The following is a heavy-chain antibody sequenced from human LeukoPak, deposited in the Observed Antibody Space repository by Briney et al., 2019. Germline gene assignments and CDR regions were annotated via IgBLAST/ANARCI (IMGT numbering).Heavy chain of an antibody. Sequence: GGSLRLSCAASGFTVSSNYMSWVRQAPGRGLEWVSVIYSGGSTYYADSVKGRFTISRDNSKNTLYLQMNSLRAEDTAVYYCARGYYDSSGYYSGYWGQGTLVTVSS. CDR3: ARGYYDSSGYYSGY. J-gene: IGHJ4*02. CDR2: IYSGGST. CDR1: GFTVSSNY. D-gene: IGHD3-22*01. V-gene: IGHV3-66*01.